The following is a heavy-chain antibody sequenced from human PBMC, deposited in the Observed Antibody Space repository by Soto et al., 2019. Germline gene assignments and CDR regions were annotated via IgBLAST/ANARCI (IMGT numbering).Heavy chain of an antibody. V-gene: IGHV1-8*01. Sequence: QVQLVQSGAEVKKPGASVKVSCKASGYTFTSYDINWVRQATGQGLEWMGSMDPNSGNTEYGQKFQGRVTMTRNTSITTAYMGLSSLRSEDTAVYYCARGQGRLGVWGQGTTLTVSS. CDR1: GYTFTSYD. CDR2: MDPNSGNT. CDR3: ARGQGRLGV. J-gene: IGHJ6*02.